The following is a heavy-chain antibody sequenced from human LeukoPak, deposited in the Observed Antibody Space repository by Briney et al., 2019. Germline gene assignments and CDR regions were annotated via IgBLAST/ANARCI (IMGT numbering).Heavy chain of an antibody. CDR2: ISSSSSTI. CDR3: ARGGYSSSWYLGFDY. Sequence: PGGSLRLSCAASGFTFSSYSMNWVRQAPGKGLEWVSYISSSSSTIYYADSVKGRFTISRDNAKNSLYLQMNSLRAEDTAVYYCARGGYSSSWYLGFDYWGQGTLVTVSS. J-gene: IGHJ4*02. D-gene: IGHD6-13*01. CDR1: GFTFSSYS. V-gene: IGHV3-48*04.